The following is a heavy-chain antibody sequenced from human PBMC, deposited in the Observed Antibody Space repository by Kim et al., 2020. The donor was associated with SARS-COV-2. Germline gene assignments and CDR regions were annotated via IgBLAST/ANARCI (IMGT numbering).Heavy chain of an antibody. Sequence: GGSLRLSCTASGFPLSSYIMHWVRQAPGKGLEWMALIWSDGSSEHHAGSVKGRFTISRDNSKNTLYLQKNSLGDEDTAVYYCATESLDIRGSTSGGFEIWGQGTMVTVSS. J-gene: IGHJ3*02. D-gene: IGHD1-20*01. CDR1: GFPLSSYI. CDR2: IWSDGSSE. V-gene: IGHV3-30-3*01. CDR3: ATESLDIRGSTSGGFEI.